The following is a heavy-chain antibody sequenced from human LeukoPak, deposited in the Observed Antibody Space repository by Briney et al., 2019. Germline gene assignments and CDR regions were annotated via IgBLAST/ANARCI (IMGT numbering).Heavy chain of an antibody. CDR3: ASMELVGSYNFS. V-gene: IGHV4-38-2*02. CDR2: VHHSGTST. CDR1: GYSISSGYH. Sequence: SETLSLTCSVSGYSISSGYHWDWIRQPPGKGLEWIGTVHHSGTSTYYQPSLKSRVTISVDTSKNQFSLKLSSVTTTDTAIYYCASMELVGSYNFSWGQGTRVTVSS. D-gene: IGHD3-10*01. J-gene: IGHJ4*02.